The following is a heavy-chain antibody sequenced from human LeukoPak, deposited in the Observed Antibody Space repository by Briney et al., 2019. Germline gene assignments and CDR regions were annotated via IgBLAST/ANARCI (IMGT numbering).Heavy chain of an antibody. Sequence: GWSLRLSCAASGFTFSSYWMNWVRQAPGKGLAWVSYISGPSGTMYYADSVRGRFTISRDNAKNSLYLQMNSLRVEDTAIYYCARDSGGQPFDYWGQGTLVTVSS. D-gene: IGHD4-23*01. V-gene: IGHV3-48*04. CDR1: GFTFSSYW. CDR2: ISGPSGTM. CDR3: ARDSGGQPFDY. J-gene: IGHJ4*02.